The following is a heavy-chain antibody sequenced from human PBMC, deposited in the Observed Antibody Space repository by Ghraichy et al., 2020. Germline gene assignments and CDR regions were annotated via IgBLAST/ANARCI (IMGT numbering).Heavy chain of an antibody. CDR2: ISSEGNIK. V-gene: IGHV3-30*04. J-gene: IGHJ4*02. Sequence: LNISCAALGFSFNSYSLHWVRQAPGKGLEWVAVISSEGNIKSYADSVKGRFTISRDNFKDTLYLQLSGLRVEDTAVYYCARDGNVFDYWGQGSQVTVSS. CDR3: ARDGNVFDY. D-gene: IGHD1-1*01. CDR1: GFSFNSYS.